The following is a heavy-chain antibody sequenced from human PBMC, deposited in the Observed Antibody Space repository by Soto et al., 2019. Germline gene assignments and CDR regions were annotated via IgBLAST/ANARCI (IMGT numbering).Heavy chain of an antibody. Sequence: EVQLVESGGGLVQPGGSLTLSCAASGFTFSSYWMHWVRQPPGQGLVWVSHINSDGRSTTYAASVKGRFIISRDNAKNTLYLQMNSLRAEDTAVYYCARDDPGDGIDYWGQGTLVTVSS. CDR1: GFTFSSYW. CDR3: ARDDPGDGIDY. CDR2: INSDGRST. J-gene: IGHJ4*02. D-gene: IGHD4-17*01. V-gene: IGHV3-74*01.